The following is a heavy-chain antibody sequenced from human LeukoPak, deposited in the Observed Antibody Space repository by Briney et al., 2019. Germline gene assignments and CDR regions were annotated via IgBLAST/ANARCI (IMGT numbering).Heavy chain of an antibody. J-gene: IGHJ4*02. CDR2: IYHSGST. D-gene: IGHD3-9*01. Sequence: PSGTLSLTCAVSGGSVSSSNWWSWVRQPPGKGLEWIGEIYHSGSTNYNPSLKSRVTISVDKSKNQFSLKLSSVTAADTAIYYCARGILTGYYKGYFDYWGQGTLVTVSS. V-gene: IGHV4-4*02. CDR1: GGSVSSSNW. CDR3: ARGILTGYYKGYFDY.